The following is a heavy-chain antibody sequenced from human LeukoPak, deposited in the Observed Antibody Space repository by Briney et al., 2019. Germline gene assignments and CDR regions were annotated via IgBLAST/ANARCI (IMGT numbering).Heavy chain of an antibody. Sequence: KPSETLSLTCTVSGGSISNYHWSWIRQPAEKGLEWIGRIYSSGTTNYSPSLKSRVTMSVDTSKNQFSLKLSSVTAADTAVYYCARGGRGYSYGLTNWFDPWGQGTLVTVSS. J-gene: IGHJ5*02. CDR2: IYSSGTT. D-gene: IGHD5-18*01. V-gene: IGHV4-4*07. CDR1: GGSISNYH. CDR3: ARGGRGYSYGLTNWFDP.